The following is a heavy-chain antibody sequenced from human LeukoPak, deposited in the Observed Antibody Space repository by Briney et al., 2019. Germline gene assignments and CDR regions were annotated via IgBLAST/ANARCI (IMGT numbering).Heavy chain of an antibody. D-gene: IGHD5-18*01. CDR1: GFTFSSYS. J-gene: IGHJ4*02. V-gene: IGHV3-21*01. Sequence: GGSLRLSCAASGFTFSSYSMNWDRQAPGKGLEWVSSISSSSSYIYYADSVKGRFTISRDNAKNSLYLQMNSLRAEDTAVYYCARSATEDTAMVVDYWGQGTLVTVSS. CDR3: ARSATEDTAMVVDY. CDR2: ISSSSSYI.